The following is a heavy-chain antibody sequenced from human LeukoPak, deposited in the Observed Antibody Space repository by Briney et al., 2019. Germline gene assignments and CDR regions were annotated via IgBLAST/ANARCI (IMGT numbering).Heavy chain of an antibody. CDR2: ISSSGGST. CDR1: GFTFSSYA. J-gene: IGHJ5*02. V-gene: IGHV3-23*01. D-gene: IGHD2-8*01. CDR3: AKGAPGHCTNGVCFRWFDP. Sequence: GGSLRLSCAASGFTFSSYAMSWVRQAPGKGLEWVSTISSSGGSTYYADSVKGRFTISRDNSKNTLYLQMNSLRAEDTAVYYCAKGAPGHCTNGVCFRWFDPWGQGTLVTVSS.